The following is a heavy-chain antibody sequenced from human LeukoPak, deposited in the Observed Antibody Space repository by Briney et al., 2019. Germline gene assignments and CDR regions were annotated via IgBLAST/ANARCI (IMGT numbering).Heavy chain of an antibody. V-gene: IGHV3-7*03. CDR3: ARNYPSSGWFFEN. CDR1: GFTFSSYW. CDR2: IKQDGSEK. J-gene: IGHJ4*02. Sequence: GGSLRLSCAASGFTFSSYWMSWVRQAPGKGLEWVANIKQDGSEKFYVDSVKGRFTISRDNAKNSLYLQMNSLRAEDTAVYYCARNYPSSGWFFENWGQGTLVTVSS. D-gene: IGHD6-19*01.